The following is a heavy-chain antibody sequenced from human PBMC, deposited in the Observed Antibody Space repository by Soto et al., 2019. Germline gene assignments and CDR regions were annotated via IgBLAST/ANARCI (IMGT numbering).Heavy chain of an antibody. D-gene: IGHD3-22*01. CDR2: ISYDGSDK. J-gene: IGHJ4*02. CDR3: ARVLGGYPNFDF. CDR1: GFIVSSYG. V-gene: IGHV3-30-3*01. Sequence: QVQLVESGGGVVQPGRSLRLSCAASGFIVSSYGLHWVRQAPGKGLEWLAFISYDGSDKFYADSVKGRFTISRDSSKNTLYLQMNSLRAEDTAVYYCARVLGGYPNFDFWVQGTLVTVSS.